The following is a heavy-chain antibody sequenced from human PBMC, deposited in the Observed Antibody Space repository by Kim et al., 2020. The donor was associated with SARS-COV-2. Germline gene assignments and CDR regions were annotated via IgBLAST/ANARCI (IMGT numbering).Heavy chain of an antibody. CDR3: ATVGKYDSSGYWKD. D-gene: IGHD3-22*01. V-gene: IGHV3-30-3*01. CDR2: ISYDGSNK. CDR1: GFTFSSYA. Sequence: GGSLRLSCAASGFTFSSYAMHWVRQAPGKGLEWVAVISYDGSNKYYADSVKGRFTISRDNSKNTLYLQMNSLRAEDTAVYYCATVGKYDSSGYWKDWGQGTLVTVSS. J-gene: IGHJ4*02.